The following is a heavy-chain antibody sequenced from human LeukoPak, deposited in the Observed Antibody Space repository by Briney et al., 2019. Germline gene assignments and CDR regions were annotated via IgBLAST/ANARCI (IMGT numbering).Heavy chain of an antibody. CDR1: GYTFTAYF. V-gene: IGHV1-2*06. Sequence: GSVKVSCKASGYTFTAYFMYWVRQAPGQGFEWMGRVNPNSGVTNSIQKFQGRVTMTRDTSISTAYMELSGLRSDDTAVYYCARQWLPNGYFDYWGQGTLVTVSS. CDR2: VNPNSGVT. J-gene: IGHJ4*02. CDR3: ARQWLPNGYFDY. D-gene: IGHD6-19*01.